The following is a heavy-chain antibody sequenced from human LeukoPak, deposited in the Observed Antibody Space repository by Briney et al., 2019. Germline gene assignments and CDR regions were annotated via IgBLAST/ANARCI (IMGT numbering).Heavy chain of an antibody. CDR1: GFTFNRYA. Sequence: PGGSLRLSCAASGFTFNRYAMHWVRQAPGKGLEWVAVISYVGSNKYYADSVKGRFTISRDNSKNTLYLQMNSLRAEDTAVHYCARDRTGYYGSGSYYMGWFDPWGQGTLVTVSS. CDR2: ISYVGSNK. J-gene: IGHJ5*02. CDR3: ARDRTGYYGSGSYYMGWFDP. V-gene: IGHV3-30-3*01. D-gene: IGHD3-10*01.